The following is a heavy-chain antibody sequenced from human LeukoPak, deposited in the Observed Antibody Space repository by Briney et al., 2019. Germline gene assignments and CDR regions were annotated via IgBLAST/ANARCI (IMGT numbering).Heavy chain of an antibody. D-gene: IGHD3-10*01. V-gene: IGHV3-15*01. CDR3: ASALNEDYSSH. J-gene: IGHJ1*01. Sequence: MPSETLSLTCAVYGGSFSGYYWSWIRQPPGKGLEWVGRVKSKVFGGKTDYATFANDRFTISRDDLENMLYLQMNSLKPEDTAVYYCASALNEDYSSHWGRGTLVTVSS. CDR1: GGSFSGYY. CDR2: VKSKVFGGKT.